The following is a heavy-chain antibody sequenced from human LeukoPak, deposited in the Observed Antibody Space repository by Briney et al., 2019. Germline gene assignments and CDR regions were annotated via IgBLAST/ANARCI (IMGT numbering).Heavy chain of an antibody. D-gene: IGHD5-18*01. CDR1: GYSFTSYW. Sequence: GESLKISCKGSGYSFTSYWIGWVRKMPGKGLKWLEIIYPGNSATRYSPSFQGQVTISADKSISTPYLRWSSLKGSDTAMGSCARLGYGYPAPFDYWGQGTLVTVS. CDR2: IYPGNSAT. CDR3: ARLGYGYPAPFDY. J-gene: IGHJ4*02. V-gene: IGHV5-51*01.